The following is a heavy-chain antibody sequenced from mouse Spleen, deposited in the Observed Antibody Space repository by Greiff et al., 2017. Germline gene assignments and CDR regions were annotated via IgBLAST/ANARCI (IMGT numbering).Heavy chain of an antibody. V-gene: IGHV1-59*01. CDR3: ARWDYYRAY. CDR1: GYTFTSYW. CDR2: IDPSDSYT. Sequence: QVQLQQPGAELVRPGTSVKLSCKASGYTFTSYWMHWVKQRPGQGLEWIGVIDPSDSYTNYNQKFKGKATLTVDTSSSTAYMQLSSLTSEDSAVYYCARWDYYRAYWGQGTLVTVSA. J-gene: IGHJ3*01. D-gene: IGHD1-1*01.